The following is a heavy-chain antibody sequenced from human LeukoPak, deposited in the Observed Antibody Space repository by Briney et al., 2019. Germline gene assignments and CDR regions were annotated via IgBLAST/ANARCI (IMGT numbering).Heavy chain of an antibody. D-gene: IGHD6-13*01. J-gene: IGHJ5*02. CDR1: GGTFSSYA. CDR3: ARDPPGGYSSSWSRGDNWFDP. Sequence: GASVKVSCKASGGTFSSYAISWVRQAPGQGLEWMGGIIPIFGTANYAQKFQGRVTITADESTSTAYMELSSLRSEDTAVYYCARDPPGGYSSSWSRGDNWFDPWGQGTLVTVSS. V-gene: IGHV1-69*13. CDR2: IIPIFGTA.